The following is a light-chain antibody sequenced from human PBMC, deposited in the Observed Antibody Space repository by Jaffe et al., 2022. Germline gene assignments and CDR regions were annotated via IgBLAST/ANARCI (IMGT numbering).Light chain of an antibody. CDR1: QSVGSH. CDR2: ETS. J-gene: IGKJ4*01. CDR3: QQYHRWPLT. V-gene: IGKV3-15*01. Sequence: EILVTQSPATLSASPGEGATLSCRANQSVGSHLAWYQQKPGQAPNLLIHETSTRASGIPARFSGSGSGTEFTLTIRSLQSEDFAVYWCQQYHRWPLTFGGGTKVEIK.